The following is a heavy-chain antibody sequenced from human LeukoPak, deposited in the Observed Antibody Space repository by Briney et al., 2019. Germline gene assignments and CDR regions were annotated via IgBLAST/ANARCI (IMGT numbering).Heavy chain of an antibody. D-gene: IGHD6-19*01. V-gene: IGHV4-39*01. Sequence: SETLSLTCTVSGGSISSSIYYWGSIRQPPGKGLEWIGSIYYRGRTYYNPSLKSRVTISVDTSKNQFSLKLSSVTAADTAVYSCSRLTVAGTHFDYWGQGNLVTVSS. CDR2: IYYRGRT. CDR1: GGSISSSIYY. J-gene: IGHJ4*02. CDR3: SRLTVAGTHFDY.